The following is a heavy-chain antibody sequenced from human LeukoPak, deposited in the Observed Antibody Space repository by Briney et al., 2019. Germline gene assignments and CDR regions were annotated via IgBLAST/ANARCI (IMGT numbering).Heavy chain of an antibody. Sequence: ASVKLLCKASGYIFQILGISWVRQPPAQGLEWMGWISAYKGTTKYAQKFQGRVTMTTDTSTSTAFMDLRMLMSDDTAVDYCARNLGGNNLDRATGFDLWGRGTLVTVSS. J-gene: IGHJ2*01. CDR1: GYIFQILG. CDR2: ISAYKGTT. CDR3: ARNLGGNNLDRATGFDL. D-gene: IGHD1/OR15-1a*01. V-gene: IGHV1-18*01.